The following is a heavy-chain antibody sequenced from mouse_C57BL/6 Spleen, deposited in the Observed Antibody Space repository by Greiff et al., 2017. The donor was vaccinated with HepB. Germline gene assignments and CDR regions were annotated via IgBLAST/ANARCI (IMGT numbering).Heavy chain of an antibody. CDR2: IDPSDSYT. D-gene: IGHD2-5*01. CDR3: ASYYSNYSWFAY. CDR1: GYTFTSYW. J-gene: IGHJ3*01. V-gene: IGHV1-50*01. Sequence: QVQLQQSGAELVKPGASVKLSCKASGYTFTSYWMQWVKQRPGQGLEWIGEIDPSDSYTNYNQKFKGKATLTVDTSSSTAYMQLSSLTSEDSAVYYCASYYSNYSWFAYWGQVTLVTVSA.